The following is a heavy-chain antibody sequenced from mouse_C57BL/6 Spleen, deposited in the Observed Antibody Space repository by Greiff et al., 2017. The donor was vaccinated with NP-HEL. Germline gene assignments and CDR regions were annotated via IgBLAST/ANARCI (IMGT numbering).Heavy chain of an antibody. V-gene: IGHV5-17*01. D-gene: IGHD4-1*01. J-gene: IGHJ2*01. CDR3: ARCLGRGYFDY. Sequence: EVPLVESGCCLLQPGGSLKLSCAASGFTFSDYGMHWVRQAPVQGLEWVAYISSGSSTIFYADTVKGRFTISRDNAKNTLFLQMTSLRSEDTAMYYCARCLGRGYFDYWGQGTTLTVSS. CDR1: GFTFSDYG. CDR2: ISSGSSTI.